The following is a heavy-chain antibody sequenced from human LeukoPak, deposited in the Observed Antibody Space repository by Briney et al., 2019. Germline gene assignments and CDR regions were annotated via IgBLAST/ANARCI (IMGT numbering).Heavy chain of an antibody. Sequence: SETLSLTCTVSGGSISSSSYNWGWIRQPPGKGLEWIGSFDNSGSTYYNPSLKSRVTISVDTSKNQFSLQLNSVTPEDTAVYYCARVEARYCTNGVCEYGGHWFDPWGQGTLVTVSS. CDR1: GGSISSSSYN. CDR2: FDNSGST. D-gene: IGHD2-8*01. V-gene: IGHV4-39*01. J-gene: IGHJ5*02. CDR3: ARVEARYCTNGVCEYGGHWFDP.